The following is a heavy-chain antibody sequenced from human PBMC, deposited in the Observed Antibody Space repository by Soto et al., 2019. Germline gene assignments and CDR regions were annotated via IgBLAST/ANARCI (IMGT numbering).Heavy chain of an antibody. J-gene: IGHJ4*02. CDR3: ARLSYLDY. CDR2: ISGSDGKT. Sequence: PGGSLRLSCAASGFSFSGYAMSWVRQAPGKGLEWVSTISGSDGKTFYADSVKGRFSISRDTSKNTLYLQMNSLRADDTAVYYCARLSYLDYWGQGTRVTVSS. CDR1: GFSFSGYA. V-gene: IGHV3-23*01.